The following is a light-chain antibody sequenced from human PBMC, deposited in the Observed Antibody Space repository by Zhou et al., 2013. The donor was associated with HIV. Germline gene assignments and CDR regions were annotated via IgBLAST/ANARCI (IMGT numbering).Light chain of an antibody. J-gene: IGKJ1*01. Sequence: VQMTQSPLSLPANVGDRVTITCRVSQSIGRWLAWYQLKPGKAPQLLIYKASNLQSGVPSRFSGRGSGTDFTLTISSLQPEDFATYYCQQSYSTPWTFGQGTKVEIK. CDR1: QSIGRW. CDR3: QQSYSTPWT. V-gene: IGKV1-5*03. CDR2: KAS.